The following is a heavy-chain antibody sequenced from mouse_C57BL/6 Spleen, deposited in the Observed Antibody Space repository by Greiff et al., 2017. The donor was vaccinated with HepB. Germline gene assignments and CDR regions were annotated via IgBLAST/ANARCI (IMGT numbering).Heavy chain of an antibody. CDR3: ATSTMVTGWFAY. Sequence: QVQLQQPGAELVMPGASVKLSCKASGYTFTSYWMHWVKQRPGQGLEWIGEIDPSDSYTNYNQKFKGKSTLTVDKSSSTAYLQLSSLTSEDSAVYYCATSTMVTGWFAYWGQGTLVTVSA. CDR1: GYTFTSYW. D-gene: IGHD2-2*01. CDR2: IDPSDSYT. V-gene: IGHV1-69*01. J-gene: IGHJ3*01.